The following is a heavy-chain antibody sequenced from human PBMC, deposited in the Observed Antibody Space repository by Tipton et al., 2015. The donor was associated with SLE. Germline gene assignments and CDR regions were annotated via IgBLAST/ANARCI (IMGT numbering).Heavy chain of an antibody. Sequence: TLSLTCSVSGASMNSNYWSWVRQPLGKGLEWIGFVSYNGRSRYNPSLESRVTVSADSSKNQFSLKLSSVTAADTAVYYCARVGDIYFYDGSGYRSDFDVWGQGTMVTVSS. CDR1: GASMNSNY. CDR3: ARVGDIYFYDGSGYRSDFDV. J-gene: IGHJ3*01. CDR2: VSYNGRS. V-gene: IGHV4-59*08. D-gene: IGHD3-22*01.